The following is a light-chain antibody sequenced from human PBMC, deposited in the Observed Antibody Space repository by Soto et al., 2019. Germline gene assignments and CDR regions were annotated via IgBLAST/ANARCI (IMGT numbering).Light chain of an antibody. CDR3: QQYGSSPRT. V-gene: IGKV3-20*01. CDR1: QSVSSDY. J-gene: IGKJ1*01. Sequence: VLTQSPATLSVSPGERATLSCRASQSVSSDYLAWYQQKPGQAPRLLIYGASTRATGIPDRFSGSGSGTDFTLTISRLEPEDFAVYYCQQYGSSPRTFGQGTKVDIK. CDR2: GAS.